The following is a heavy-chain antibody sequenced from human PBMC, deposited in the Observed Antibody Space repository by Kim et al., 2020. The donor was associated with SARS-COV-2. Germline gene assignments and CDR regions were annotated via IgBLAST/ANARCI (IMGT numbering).Heavy chain of an antibody. Sequence: GGSLRLSCAASGFTFSSYAMSWVRQAPGKGLEWVSVIYSGGSSTYYADSVKGRFTISRDNSKNTLYLQMNSLRAEDTAVYYCAKVSGSYYPYYFDYWGQGTLVTVSS. J-gene: IGHJ4*02. CDR2: IYSGGSST. CDR3: AKVSGSYYPYYFDY. CDR1: GFTFSSYA. D-gene: IGHD3-10*01. V-gene: IGHV3-23*03.